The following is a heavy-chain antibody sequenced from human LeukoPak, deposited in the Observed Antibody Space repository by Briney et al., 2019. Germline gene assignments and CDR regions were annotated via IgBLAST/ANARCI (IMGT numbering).Heavy chain of an antibody. CDR1: GGSISSGSYY. CDR2: IYSSGST. J-gene: IGHJ4*02. D-gene: IGHD5-24*01. Sequence: SQTLSLTCTVSGGSISSGSYYWSWIRQPAGKGLEWIGRIYSSGSTNYNPSLKSRVTISVDTSKNQFSLKLSSVTAADTAVYYCARVRRDGYYFDYWGQGTLVTVSS. CDR3: ARVRRDGYYFDY. V-gene: IGHV4-61*02.